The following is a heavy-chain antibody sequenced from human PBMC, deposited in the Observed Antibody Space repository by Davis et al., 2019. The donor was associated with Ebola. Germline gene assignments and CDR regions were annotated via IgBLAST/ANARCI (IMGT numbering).Heavy chain of an antibody. V-gene: IGHV4-4*07. CDR1: GYSISSGYY. CDR3: TREPRP. J-gene: IGHJ5*02. Sequence: PSETLSLTCSVSGYSISSGYYRSWIRQPAGKGLEWIGRIHYSGGTSYNPSLKSRVTMSVDTSKNQWSLKLMSVTAADTAVYYCTREPRPWGQGILVAVSS. CDR2: IHYSGGT.